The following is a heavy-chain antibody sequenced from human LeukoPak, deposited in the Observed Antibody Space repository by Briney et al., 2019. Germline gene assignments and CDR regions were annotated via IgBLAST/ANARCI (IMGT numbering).Heavy chain of an antibody. J-gene: IGHJ5*02. CDR1: GYTFTSCG. V-gene: IGHV1-18*01. Sequence: ASVKVSCKASGYTFTSCGISWVRQAPGQGLEWMGWISAYNGNTNYAQKLRGRVTMTTDTSTSTAYMELRSLRSDDTAVYYCARSLYSSGRSTWFDPWGQGTLVTVSS. D-gene: IGHD3-22*01. CDR3: ARSLYSSGRSTWFDP. CDR2: ISAYNGNT.